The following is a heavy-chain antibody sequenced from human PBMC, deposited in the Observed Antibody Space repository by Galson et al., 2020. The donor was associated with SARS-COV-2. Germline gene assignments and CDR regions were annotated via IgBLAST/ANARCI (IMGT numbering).Heavy chain of an antibody. CDR3: AKDRAISEEGTDD. D-gene: IGHD3-3*01. CDR2: IWYDGSNK. V-gene: IGHV3-33*06. J-gene: IGHJ4*02. Sequence: GGSLRLSCAASGFTFSRYGMHWVRQAPGKGLEWVAVIWYDGSNKYYADSVKGRFTISRDNSKNTLYLQMNSLRAEDTAVYYCAKDRAISEEGTDDWGQGTLVTVSS. CDR1: GFTFSRYG.